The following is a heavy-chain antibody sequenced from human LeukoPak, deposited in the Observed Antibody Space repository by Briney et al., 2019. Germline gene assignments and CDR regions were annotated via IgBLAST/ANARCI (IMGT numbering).Heavy chain of an antibody. CDR3: ARRVLRFGAGTNYAGAYYYYMDV. V-gene: IGHV1-69*13. CDR1: GGTFSSYA. Sequence: AASVKVSCKASGGTFSSYAISWVRQAPGQGLEWMGGIIPIFGTADYAQKFQGRVTITADESTSTAYMELSSLRSEDTAVYYCARRVLRFGAGTNYAGAYYYYMDVWGKGTTVTVSS. J-gene: IGHJ6*03. CDR2: IIPIFGTA. D-gene: IGHD3-3*01.